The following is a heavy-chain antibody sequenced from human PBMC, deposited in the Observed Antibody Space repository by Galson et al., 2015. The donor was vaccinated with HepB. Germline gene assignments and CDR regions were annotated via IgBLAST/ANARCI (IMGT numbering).Heavy chain of an antibody. V-gene: IGHV1-46*01. CDR1: VYTFTGYY. CDR3: ARSLPWGYYYGMDV. Sequence: SVYTFTGYYMHWVRQAPGQGLEWMGIINPSGGSTSYAQKFQGRVTMTRDTSTSTVYMELSSLRSEDTAVYYCARSLPWGYYYGMDVWGQGTPVTVSS. CDR2: INPSGGST. J-gene: IGHJ6*02. D-gene: IGHD3-16*01.